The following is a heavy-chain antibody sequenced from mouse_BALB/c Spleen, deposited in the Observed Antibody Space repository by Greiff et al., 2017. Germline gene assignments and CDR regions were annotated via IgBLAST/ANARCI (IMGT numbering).Heavy chain of an antibody. CDR1: GFSLTSYG. J-gene: IGHJ4*01. V-gene: IGHV2-9*02. D-gene: IGHD1-1*01. CDR2: IWAGGST. Sequence: VQLVESGPGLVAPSQSLSITCTVSGFSLTSYGVHWVRQPPGKGLEWLGVIWAGGSTNYNSALMSRLSISKDNSKSQVFLKMNSLQTDDTAMYYCARDRYYGSSPLYAMDYWGQGTSVTVSS. CDR3: ARDRYYGSSPLYAMDY.